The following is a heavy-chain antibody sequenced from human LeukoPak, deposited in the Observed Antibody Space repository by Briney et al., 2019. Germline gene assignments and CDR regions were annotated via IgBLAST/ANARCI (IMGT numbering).Heavy chain of an antibody. CDR3: ARDRYDSSGSFDY. V-gene: IGHV3-23*01. Sequence: GGSLRLSCAASGFTFSSYAMNWVRQAPGKGLEWVSVISGSGGSIYYAESVRGRFTISRDNAKNSLYLQMNSLRAEDTAVYYCARDRYDSSGSFDYWGQGTLVTVSS. J-gene: IGHJ4*02. CDR2: ISGSGGSI. CDR1: GFTFSSYA. D-gene: IGHD3-22*01.